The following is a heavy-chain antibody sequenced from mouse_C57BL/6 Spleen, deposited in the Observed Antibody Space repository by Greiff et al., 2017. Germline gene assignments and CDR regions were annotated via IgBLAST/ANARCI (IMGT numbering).Heavy chain of an antibody. Sequence: VKLMESGAELVRPGASVTLSCKASGYTFTDYEMHWVKQTPVHGLEWIGAIDPETGGTAYNQKFKGKAILTADKSSSTAYMELRSLTSEDSAVYYCTRTGYGKGFAYGGQGTLVTVSA. J-gene: IGHJ3*01. D-gene: IGHD1-1*01. V-gene: IGHV1-15*01. CDR3: TRTGYGKGFAY. CDR2: IDPETGGT. CDR1: GYTFTDYE.